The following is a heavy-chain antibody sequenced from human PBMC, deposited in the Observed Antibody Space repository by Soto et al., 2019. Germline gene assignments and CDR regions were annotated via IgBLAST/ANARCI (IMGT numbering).Heavy chain of an antibody. CDR2: ISGSGGST. J-gene: IGHJ4*02. CDR3: ATWRVRGYCSSTSCQGYFDY. V-gene: IGHV3-23*01. CDR1: GFTFSSYA. Sequence: GGSLRLSCAASGFTFSSYAMSWVRQAPGKGLEWVSAISGSGGSTYYADSVKGRFTISRDNSKNTLYLQMNSLRAEDTAVYYCATWRVRGYCSSTSCQGYFDYWGQGTLVTVSS. D-gene: IGHD2-2*01.